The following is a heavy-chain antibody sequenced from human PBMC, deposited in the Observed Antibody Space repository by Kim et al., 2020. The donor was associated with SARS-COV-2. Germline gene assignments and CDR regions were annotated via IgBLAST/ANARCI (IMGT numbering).Heavy chain of an antibody. Sequence: GGSLRLSCAASGFTFSSYAMSWVRQAPGKGLEWVSAISGSGGSTYYADSVKGRFTISRDNSKNTLYLQMNSLRAEDTAVYYCAKDHRAVTGFWYWFDPWGQGTLVTVSS. D-gene: IGHD3-3*01. CDR1: GFTFSSYA. CDR3: AKDHRAVTGFWYWFDP. CDR2: ISGSGGST. V-gene: IGHV3-23*01. J-gene: IGHJ5*02.